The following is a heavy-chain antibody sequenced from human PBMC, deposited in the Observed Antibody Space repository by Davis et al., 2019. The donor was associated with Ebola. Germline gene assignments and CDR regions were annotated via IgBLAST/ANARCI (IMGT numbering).Heavy chain of an antibody. D-gene: IGHD6-19*01. J-gene: IGHJ4*02. Sequence: GESLKISCAASGFTVSSNHMSWVRQAPGKGLELVSVIYDRSTAYADSVRGRFTISRDKSNNSLYLDMNSLRVDDTAVYYCATTQWLREFDNWGQGTLVTVSS. V-gene: IGHV3-53*05. CDR1: GFTVSSNH. CDR3: ATTQWLREFDN. CDR2: IYDRST.